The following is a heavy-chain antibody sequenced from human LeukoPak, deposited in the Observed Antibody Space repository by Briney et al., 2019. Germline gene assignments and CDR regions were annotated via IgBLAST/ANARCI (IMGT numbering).Heavy chain of an antibody. CDR3: ARNMVRGVITPYDY. Sequence: ASVKVSCKASGYTFTGYYMHWVRQAPGQGLEWMGWINPKSGGTNYAQKFQGRVTMTRDTSISTAYMELSRLRSDDTAVYYCARNMVRGVITPYDYWGQGTLVTVSS. V-gene: IGHV1-2*02. J-gene: IGHJ4*02. CDR2: INPKSGGT. CDR1: GYTFTGYY. D-gene: IGHD3-10*01.